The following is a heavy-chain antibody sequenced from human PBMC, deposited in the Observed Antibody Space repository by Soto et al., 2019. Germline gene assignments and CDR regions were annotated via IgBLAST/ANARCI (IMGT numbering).Heavy chain of an antibody. CDR1: GCTFSSYA. Sequence: QVQLVESGGGVVQPGRSLRLSCSASGCTFSSYAMHWFRQAPGTGPEWVAATLYDGSNKFYADSVRGRFTISRDHSKNTLSLQMNNLQVADTAVYYCAREIFYFWSGVKADWGQGTLVTVSS. J-gene: IGHJ4*02. CDR3: AREIFYFWSGVKAD. V-gene: IGHV3-30*04. CDR2: TLYDGSNK. D-gene: IGHD3-3*01.